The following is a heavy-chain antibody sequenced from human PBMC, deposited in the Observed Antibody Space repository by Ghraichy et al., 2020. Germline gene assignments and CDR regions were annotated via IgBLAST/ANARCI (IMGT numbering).Heavy chain of an antibody. V-gene: IGHV3-23*01. CDR1: GFTFSSYA. J-gene: IGHJ4*02. CDR3: AKDPGYYYDSSGSNYFDY. CDR2: ISGSGGST. D-gene: IGHD3-22*01. Sequence: GGSLRLSCAASGFTFSSYAMSWVRQAPGKGLEWVSAISGSGGSTYYADSVKGRFTISRDNSKNTLYLQMNSLRAEDTAVYYCAKDPGYYYDSSGSNYFDYWGQGTLVTVSS.